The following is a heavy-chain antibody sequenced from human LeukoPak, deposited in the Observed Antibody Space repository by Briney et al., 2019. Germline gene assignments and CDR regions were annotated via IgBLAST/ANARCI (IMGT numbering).Heavy chain of an antibody. CDR2: IKQDGSEK. J-gene: IGHJ4*02. V-gene: IGHV3-7*05. CDR3: ARDRVTMVRGVNYYFDY. Sequence: PGGSLRLSCAASGFTFSSYWMSWVRQAPGKGREWVANIKQDGSEKYYVDSVKGRFTISRDNAKNSLYLQMNSLRAEDTAVYYCARDRVTMVRGVNYYFDYWGQGTLVTVSS. CDR1: GFTFSSYW. D-gene: IGHD3-10*01.